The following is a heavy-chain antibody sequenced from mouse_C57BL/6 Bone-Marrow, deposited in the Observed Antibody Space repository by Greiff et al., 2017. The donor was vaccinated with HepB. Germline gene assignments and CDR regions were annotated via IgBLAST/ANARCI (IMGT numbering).Heavy chain of an antibody. V-gene: IGHV1-54*01. CDR2: INPGSGGT. J-gene: IGHJ3*01. CDR1: GYAFTNYL. Sequence: VQLQQSGAELVRPGTSVKVSCKASGYAFTNYLIEWVKQRPGQGLEWIGVINPGSGGTNYNEKFKGKATLTADKSSSTAYMQLSSLTSEDSAVYFWARDLYHPIFFAYWGQGTLVTVSA. CDR3: ARDLYHPIFFAY. D-gene: IGHD1-1*01.